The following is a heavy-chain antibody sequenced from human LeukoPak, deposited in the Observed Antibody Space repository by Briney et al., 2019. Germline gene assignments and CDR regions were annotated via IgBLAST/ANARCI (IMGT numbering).Heavy chain of an antibody. CDR1: GFTLSSYW. J-gene: IGHJ4*02. CDR3: SRENGAFSPFGY. D-gene: IGHD2-8*01. V-gene: IGHV4-4*02. Sequence: PGGSLRLSCAASGFTLSSYWMHWVRQPPGQGLEWIGEISLTGLTHYNPSLESRVTVSLGKSKNQLSLNLTSVTAADTAVYYCSRENGAFSPFGYWGQGILVTV. CDR2: ISLTGLT.